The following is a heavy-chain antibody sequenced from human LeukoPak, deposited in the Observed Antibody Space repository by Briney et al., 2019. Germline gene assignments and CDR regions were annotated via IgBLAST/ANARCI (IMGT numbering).Heavy chain of an antibody. Sequence: GGSLRLCCAASGFTFSSYSMNWVRQAPGKGLEWVSSISSSSSYIYYADSVKGRFTISRDNAKNSLYLQMNSLRAEDTAVYYCARSRGAMTGYYDAFDIWGQGTMVTVSS. CDR1: GFTFSSYS. D-gene: IGHD3-9*01. CDR3: ARSRGAMTGYYDAFDI. CDR2: ISSSSSYI. V-gene: IGHV3-21*01. J-gene: IGHJ3*02.